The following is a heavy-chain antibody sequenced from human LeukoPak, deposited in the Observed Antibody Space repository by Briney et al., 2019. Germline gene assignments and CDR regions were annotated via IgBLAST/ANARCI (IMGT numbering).Heavy chain of an antibody. CDR2: IQSWTT. Sequence: SETLSLTCTVSGSAISSYYWTWIRQPPGKGLEWIGYIQSWTTNYNPSLKSRVTISVDTSKNQFSLKLNSVTAADTAVYYCARDYAFWGQGALVTVSS. J-gene: IGHJ4*02. V-gene: IGHV4-59*01. D-gene: IGHD3-16*01. CDR3: ARDYAF. CDR1: GSAISSYY.